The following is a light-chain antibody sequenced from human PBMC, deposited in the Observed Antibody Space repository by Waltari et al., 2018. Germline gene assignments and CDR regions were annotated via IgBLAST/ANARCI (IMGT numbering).Light chain of an antibody. V-gene: IGLV3-19*01. J-gene: IGLJ2*01. CDR1: SLRNYY. CDR2: GKN. Sequence: SSELTQDPAVSVALVQTVRITHQGDSLRNYYASWYQQKPGQAPVLVIYGKNNRPSGIPDRYSGSSSGNTASLTITGAQAEDEADYYCNSRDSSGNHLVFGGGTKLTVL. CDR3: NSRDSSGNHLV.